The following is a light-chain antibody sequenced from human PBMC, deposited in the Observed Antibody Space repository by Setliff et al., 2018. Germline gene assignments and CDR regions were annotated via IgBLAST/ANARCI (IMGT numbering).Light chain of an antibody. Sequence: ALTQPASVSGSPGQSITISCSGTGRDVGSYDLVSWYQQHPGKAPKLIIYAVSDRPSGVSHRFSGSKSGNTAHLTISGLRTEDEADYYCNAYSADTTYVFGSGTKSPS. J-gene: IGLJ1*01. CDR2: AVS. V-gene: IGLV2-14*03. CDR1: GRDVGSYDL. CDR3: NAYSADTTYV.